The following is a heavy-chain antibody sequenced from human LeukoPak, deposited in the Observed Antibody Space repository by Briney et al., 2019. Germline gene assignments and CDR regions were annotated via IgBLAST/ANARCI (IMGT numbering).Heavy chain of an antibody. V-gene: IGHV3-7*01. CDR3: ARGPPSSGGAYVGDY. Sequence: GGSLRLSCTSSGFPFSSRWMHWVRQVPGKGPEWVANIKYDGREKYYVDSVKGRFSISRDNAKTTLYLQMNSLRAEDTAVYYCARGPPSSGGAYVGDYWGHGTLVTVSS. J-gene: IGHJ4*01. D-gene: IGHD3-22*01. CDR2: IKYDGREK. CDR1: GFPFSSRW.